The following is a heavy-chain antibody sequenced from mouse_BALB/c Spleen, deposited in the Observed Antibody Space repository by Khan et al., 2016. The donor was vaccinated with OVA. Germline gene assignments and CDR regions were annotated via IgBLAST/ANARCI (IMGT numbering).Heavy chain of an antibody. D-gene: IGHD2-2*01. CDR2: IFPGSVST. CDR1: GYTFSSYW. V-gene: IGHV1-9*01. CDR3: ARGGYGGFAY. Sequence: QVQLQQSGGDLMKPGASVKISCKATGYTFSSYWIEWVKQRPGHGLEWIGQIFPGSVSTTYNEKFKGKATFTADTSSNTAYMQLSSLTSEESAVYYCARGGYGGFAYWGQGTLVTGSA. J-gene: IGHJ3*01.